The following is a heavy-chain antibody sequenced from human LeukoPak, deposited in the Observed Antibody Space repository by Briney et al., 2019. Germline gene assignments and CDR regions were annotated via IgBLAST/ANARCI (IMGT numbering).Heavy chain of an antibody. V-gene: IGHV3-48*03. J-gene: IGHJ4*02. CDR2: IGTIISTT. Sequence: GGSLRLSCAASGFTFGSYQMNWVRQAPGKGLEWVAYIGTIISTTYYADSVKGRFTVSRDDAKNSLYLQMSSLRAEDTAIYYCAKQKDRTSSTFDYWGQGTLVTVSS. CDR1: GFTFGSYQ. D-gene: IGHD6-6*01. CDR3: AKQKDRTSSTFDY.